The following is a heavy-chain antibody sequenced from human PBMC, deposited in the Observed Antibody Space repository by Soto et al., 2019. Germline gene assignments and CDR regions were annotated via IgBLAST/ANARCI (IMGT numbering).Heavy chain of an antibody. J-gene: IGHJ4*02. V-gene: IGHV4-39*01. CDR2: FYYSGIT. Sequence: SETLSLTCNVSGGSISSSSYYWGWIREPPGKGLEWIGSFYYSGITYYNPSLKSRVTISVDTSKNQFSLNLRSVTAADTLLYYCARRRVNSGFDYWGRGTLVTVSS. CDR1: GGSISSSSYY. D-gene: IGHD6-19*01. CDR3: ARRRVNSGFDY.